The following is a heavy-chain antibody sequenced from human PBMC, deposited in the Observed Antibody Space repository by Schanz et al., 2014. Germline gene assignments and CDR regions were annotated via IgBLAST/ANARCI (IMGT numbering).Heavy chain of an antibody. Sequence: QVQLVESGGGVVQPGGSLRLSCAASGFIFSNYGMHWVRQAPGKGLEWVSALSGSGGSTYYADSVKGRFTMSRDNSRNTLYLQMNSLRTEDTAVYYCASPSGYSDYGTYFDVWGQGTLVTVSS. D-gene: IGHD5-12*01. J-gene: IGHJ4*02. CDR1: GFIFSNYG. V-gene: IGHV3-NL1*01. CDR3: ASPSGYSDYGTYFDV. CDR2: LSGSGGST.